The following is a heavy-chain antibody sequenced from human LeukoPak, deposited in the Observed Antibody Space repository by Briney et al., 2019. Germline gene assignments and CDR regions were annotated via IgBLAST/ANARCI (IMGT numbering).Heavy chain of an antibody. V-gene: IGHV4-59*01. J-gene: IGHJ4*02. CDR2: IYYSGST. CDR3: ARGYSSGFIDY. D-gene: IGHD6-19*01. CDR1: GGSISSYY. Sequence: SETLSLTCTVSGGSISSYYWSWIRQPPGKGLERIGYIYYSGSTNYNPSLKSRVTISVDTSKNQFSLKPSSVTAADTAVYYCARGYSSGFIDYWGQGTLVTVSS.